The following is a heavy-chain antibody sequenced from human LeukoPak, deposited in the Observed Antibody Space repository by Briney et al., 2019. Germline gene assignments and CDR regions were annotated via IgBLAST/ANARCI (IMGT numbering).Heavy chain of an antibody. Sequence: SETLSLTCTVSGGSISSGDYYWSWIRQPPGKGLEWIGEINHSGSTNYNPSLKSRVTISVDTSKNQFSLKLSSVTAADTAVYYCARGRWGRSVVDYWGQGTLVTVSS. J-gene: IGHJ4*02. D-gene: IGHD3-10*01. CDR3: ARGRWGRSVVDY. V-gene: IGHV4-39*07. CDR2: INHSGST. CDR1: GGSISSGDYY.